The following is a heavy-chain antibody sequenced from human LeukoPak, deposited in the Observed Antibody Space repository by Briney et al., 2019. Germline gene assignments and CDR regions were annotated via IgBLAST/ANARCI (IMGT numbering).Heavy chain of an antibody. J-gene: IGHJ5*02. CDR2: IYHSGST. CDR3: AGRSREFDP. V-gene: IGHV4-38-2*02. Sequence: PSETLSLTCTVSGYSISSGYYWGWIRQPPGKGLEWIGSIYHSGSTYYNPSLKSRVTISVDTSKNQFSLKLSSVTAADTAVYYCAGRSREFDPWGQGTLVTVSS. CDR1: GYSISSGYY.